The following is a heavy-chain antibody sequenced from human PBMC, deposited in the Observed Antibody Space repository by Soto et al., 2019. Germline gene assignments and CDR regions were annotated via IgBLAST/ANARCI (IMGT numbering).Heavy chain of an antibody. CDR1: GFTFSTYS. V-gene: IGHV3-30-3*01. CDR2: VSSVGSNQ. Sequence: QVQLEESGGGVVQPGTSLRLYCAASGFTFSTYSMHWVRQAPGKGLEWVAVVSSVGSNQYYADSVKGRFTLSRDNSKNILYLQMNSLRAEDTAIYYCARDGIPPAGSFDFDFWGQGTLVSVSS. D-gene: IGHD6-13*01. CDR3: ARDGIPPAGSFDFDF. J-gene: IGHJ4*02.